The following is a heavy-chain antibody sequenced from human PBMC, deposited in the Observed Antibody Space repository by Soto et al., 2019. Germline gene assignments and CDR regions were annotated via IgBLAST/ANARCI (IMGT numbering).Heavy chain of an antibody. V-gene: IGHV1-18*04. CDR2: ISAYNGNT. CDR3: ARDLEVVAASSSWFDP. CDR1: GYTFTSYG. J-gene: IGHJ5*02. D-gene: IGHD2-15*01. Sequence: GASVKVSCKASGYTFTSYGISWLRQSPGQGLEWMGWISAYNGNTNYAQKLQGRVTMTTDTSTSTAYMELRSLRSDDTAVYYCARDLEVVAASSSWFDPWGQGTLVTVSS.